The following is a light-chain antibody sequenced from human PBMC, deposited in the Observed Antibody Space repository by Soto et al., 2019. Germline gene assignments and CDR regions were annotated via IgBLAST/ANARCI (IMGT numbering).Light chain of an antibody. CDR2: QAS. CDR3: QQYNVHSPWT. CDR1: QSVSSW. J-gene: IGKJ1*01. Sequence: DIQMTQSPSTLSASVGDRVTITCRASQSVSSWLAWYQQKPGKAPQLLIYQASTLESGVPSRFSGSGSGTEFTLTITSRQPYDLATYYCQQYNVHSPWTFGQGTKVEI. V-gene: IGKV1-5*03.